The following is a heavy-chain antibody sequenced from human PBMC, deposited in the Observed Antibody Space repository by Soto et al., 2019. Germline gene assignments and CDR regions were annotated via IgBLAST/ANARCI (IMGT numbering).Heavy chain of an antibody. CDR3: ARDDGFANYGISRSEYYYYGMDV. D-gene: IGHD3-16*01. J-gene: IGHJ6*02. V-gene: IGHV3-33*01. Sequence: QVQLVESGGGVVQPGRSLRLSCAASGFTFSSYGMHWVRQAPGKGLEWVAVIWYDGSNKYYADSVKGRFTISRDNSMNTLYLQMNSLRAEDTAVYYCARDDGFANYGISRSEYYYYGMDVWGQGTTVTVSS. CDR1: GFTFSSYG. CDR2: IWYDGSNK.